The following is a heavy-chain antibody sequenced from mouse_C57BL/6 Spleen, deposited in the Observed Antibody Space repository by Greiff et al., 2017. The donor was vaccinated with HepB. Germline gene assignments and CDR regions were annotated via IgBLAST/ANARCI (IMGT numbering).Heavy chain of an antibody. CDR3: ARSRPGPYYFDY. D-gene: IGHD3-2*02. CDR2: IDPSDSET. V-gene: IGHV1-52*01. J-gene: IGHJ2*01. CDR1: GYTFTSYW. Sequence: QVQLQQPGAELVRPGSSVKLSCKASGYTFTSYWMHWVKQRPIQGLEWIGNIDPSDSETHYNQKFKDKATLTVDKSSSTAYMQLSSLTTEDSAIYYCARSRPGPYYFDYWGQGTTLTVSS.